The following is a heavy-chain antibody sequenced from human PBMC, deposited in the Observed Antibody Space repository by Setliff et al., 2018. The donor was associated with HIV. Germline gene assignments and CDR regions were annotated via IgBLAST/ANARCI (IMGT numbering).Heavy chain of an antibody. CDR3: ARRLGATVFYYFDY. CDR1: GGSISSHS. CDR2: VSYSGST. J-gene: IGHJ4*02. V-gene: IGHV4-59*11. Sequence: SETLSLTCTVSGGSISSHSWSWIRQPPGKGLEWIGTVSYSGSTNYNPSLKSRVTISVDTSENQFSLKLSSVTAADTAVYYCARRLGATVFYYFDYWGQGTLVTVSS. D-gene: IGHD3-16*01.